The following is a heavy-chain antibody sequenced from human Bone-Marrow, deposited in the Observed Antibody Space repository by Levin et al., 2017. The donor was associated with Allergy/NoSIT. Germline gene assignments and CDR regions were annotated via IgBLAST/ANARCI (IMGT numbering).Heavy chain of an antibody. Sequence: SQTLSLTCTVSGGSISRFYWSWIRQSPGKGLEWIGYIHYSGSSNYNPSLKSRVTMSADTSKSQFSLTLTSVTAADTAVYYCARDRVVAGLGRFDYWGQGALVTVSS. CDR3: ARDRVVAGLGRFDY. D-gene: IGHD3-16*01. CDR1: GGSISRFY. J-gene: IGHJ4*02. CDR2: IHYSGSS. V-gene: IGHV4-59*01.